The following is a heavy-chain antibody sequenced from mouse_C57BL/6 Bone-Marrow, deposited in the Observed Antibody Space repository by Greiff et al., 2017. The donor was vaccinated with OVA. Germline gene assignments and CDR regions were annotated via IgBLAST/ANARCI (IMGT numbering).Heavy chain of an antibody. V-gene: IGHV5-17*01. D-gene: IGHD2-4*01. J-gene: IGHJ3*01. CDR2: ISSGSSTI. CDR3: AEDYDWVGFAY. CDR1: GFTFSDYG. Sequence: EVQLQESGGGLVKPGGSLKLSCAASGFTFSDYGMNWVRQAPEKGLEWVAYISSGSSTIYYADTVKGRFTISRDNAKNTLFLQMTSLRSEDTAMYYCAEDYDWVGFAYWGQGTLVTVSA.